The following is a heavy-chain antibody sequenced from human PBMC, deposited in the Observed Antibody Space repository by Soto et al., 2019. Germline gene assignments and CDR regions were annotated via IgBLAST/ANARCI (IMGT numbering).Heavy chain of an antibody. CDR2: IYSSGNT. J-gene: IGHJ5*02. CDR1: GGTISGYY. CDR3: ARGQRFSDWFDP. D-gene: IGHD3-3*01. Sequence: XTLSLPCSVSGGTISGYYWTWIRQPAGKGLELIGRIYSSGNTKYNPSLQSRVTMSLDTSNNQFSLRMTSVTAADTAVYYCARGQRFSDWFDPWGQGTLGTVS. V-gene: IGHV4-4*07.